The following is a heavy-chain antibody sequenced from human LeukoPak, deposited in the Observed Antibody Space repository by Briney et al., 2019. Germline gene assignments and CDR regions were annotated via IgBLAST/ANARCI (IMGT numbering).Heavy chain of an antibody. CDR3: ARTTYGDY. CDR2: IKEDGSEA. J-gene: IGHJ4*02. Sequence: GGSLRLSCAASGFTLCTYWMTWFRQTPRKGLEWAAAIKEDGSEAYYVDSVKGRFTISRDNAKNSLYLQMSSLRAEDTAVYYCARTTYGDYWGQGTLVTVSS. V-gene: IGHV3-7*02. CDR1: GFTLCTYW. D-gene: IGHD1-1*01.